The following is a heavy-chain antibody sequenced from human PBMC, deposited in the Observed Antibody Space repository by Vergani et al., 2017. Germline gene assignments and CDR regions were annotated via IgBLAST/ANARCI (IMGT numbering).Heavy chain of an antibody. CDR1: GGSISSSSYY. D-gene: IGHD5-18*01. J-gene: IGHJ4*02. CDR2: IYYSGST. Sequence: QVQLQESGPGLVKPSQTLSLTCTVSGGSISSSSYYWGWLRQPPGKGLEWIGRIYYSGSTYYTPSLKSQVTISVDTSKNQFSLKLSSVTAADTAVYYCARYTARGCNWGQGTLVTVSS. V-gene: IGHV4-39*01. CDR3: ARYTARGCN.